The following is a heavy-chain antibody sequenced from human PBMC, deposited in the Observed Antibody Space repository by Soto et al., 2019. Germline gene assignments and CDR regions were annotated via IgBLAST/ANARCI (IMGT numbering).Heavy chain of an antibody. D-gene: IGHD4-17*01. J-gene: IGHJ3*02. CDR1: GYTLTELS. CDR3: AIASGEKRAFDI. CDR2: FDPEDGET. V-gene: IGHV1-24*01. Sequence: ASVKVSCKVSGYTLTELSMHWVRQAPGKGLEWMGGFDPEDGETIYAQKFQGRVTMTEDTSISTAYMELSRLRSDDTAVYYCAIASGEKRAFDIWGQGTMVTVS.